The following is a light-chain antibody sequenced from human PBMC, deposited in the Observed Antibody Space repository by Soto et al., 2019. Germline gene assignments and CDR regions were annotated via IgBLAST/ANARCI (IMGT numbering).Light chain of an antibody. CDR1: SSNIGSNS. Sequence: QSVLTQPPSASGTPGQRVTISCSGSSSNIGSNSVHWCQQLPGTAPTLLIYSNSQRPSGVPERISGSKSGTSASLAISGLRSEDEADYYCAAWDDSLSGVVFGGGTKLTVL. J-gene: IGLJ2*01. V-gene: IGLV1-47*01. CDR2: SNS. CDR3: AAWDDSLSGVV.